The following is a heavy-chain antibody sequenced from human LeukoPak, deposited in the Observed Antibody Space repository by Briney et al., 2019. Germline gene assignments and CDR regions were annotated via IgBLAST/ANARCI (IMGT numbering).Heavy chain of an antibody. J-gene: IGHJ6*03. D-gene: IGHD2-15*01. CDR2: IKQDGSEK. CDR3: ARSTQYCSGGSCYRGYYYYYMDV. V-gene: IGHV3-7*01. CDR1: GFTFSSYW. Sequence: GGSLRLSCAASGFTFSSYWMSWVRQAPGEGLEWVANIKQDGSEKYYVDSVKGRFTISRDNAKNSLYLQMNSLRAEDTAVYYCARSTQYCSGGSCYRGYYYYYMDVWGKGTTVTVSS.